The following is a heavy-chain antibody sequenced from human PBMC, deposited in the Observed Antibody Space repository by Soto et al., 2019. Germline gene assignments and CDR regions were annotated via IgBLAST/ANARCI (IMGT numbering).Heavy chain of an antibody. J-gene: IGHJ4*02. Sequence: GGSLRLSCAASGFTFSSYGMHWVRQAPGKGLEWVAVISYDGSNKYYADSVKGRFTISRDNSKNTLYLQMNILRAEDTAVYYCAKVTYYYDSSGYEFLGFDYWGQGTLVTVSS. CDR1: GFTFSSYG. V-gene: IGHV3-30*18. CDR2: ISYDGSNK. D-gene: IGHD3-22*01. CDR3: AKVTYYYDSSGYEFLGFDY.